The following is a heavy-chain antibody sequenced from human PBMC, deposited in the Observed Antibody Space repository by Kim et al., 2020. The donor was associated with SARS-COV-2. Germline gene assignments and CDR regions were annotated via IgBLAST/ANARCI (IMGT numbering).Heavy chain of an antibody. CDR2: IKQDGSEK. CDR3: ARDQISYYGSGTLHWYFDL. D-gene: IGHD3-10*01. Sequence: GGSLRLSCAASGFTFSSYWMSWVRQAPGKGLEWVANIKQDGSEKYYVDSVKGRFTISRDNAKNSLYLQMNSLRAEDTAVYYCARDQISYYGSGTLHWYFDLWGRGPLVTVSS. V-gene: IGHV3-7*01. J-gene: IGHJ2*01. CDR1: GFTFSSYW.